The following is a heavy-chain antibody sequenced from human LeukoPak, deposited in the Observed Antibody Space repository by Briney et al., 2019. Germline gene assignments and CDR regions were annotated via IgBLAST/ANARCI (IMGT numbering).Heavy chain of an antibody. CDR3: ARDPDIVVVQAATAKEYHYYYYMDV. Sequence: SVKVSCKASGGTFSSYAISWVRQAPGQGLEWMGRIIPIFGTANYAQKFQGRVTITADKSTSTAYMEVSSLRSEDTAVYYCARDPDIVVVQAATAKEYHYYYYMDVWGKGTTVTVSS. CDR2: IIPIFGTA. J-gene: IGHJ6*03. D-gene: IGHD2-2*01. V-gene: IGHV1-69*06. CDR1: GGTFSSYA.